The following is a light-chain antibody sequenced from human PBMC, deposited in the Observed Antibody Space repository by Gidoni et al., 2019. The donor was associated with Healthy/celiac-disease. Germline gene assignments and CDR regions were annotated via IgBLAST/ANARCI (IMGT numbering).Light chain of an antibody. V-gene: IGKV1-5*03. Sequence: DIHMTQSPSTLSASVGDRVTITCRASQSISSWLAWYQQKPGKAPKLLIYKASSLESGVPSRFSGSGSGTEFTLNISSLQPDDFATYYCQKYNSYFWTFGQGTKVEIK. J-gene: IGKJ1*01. CDR1: QSISSW. CDR3: QKYNSYFWT. CDR2: KAS.